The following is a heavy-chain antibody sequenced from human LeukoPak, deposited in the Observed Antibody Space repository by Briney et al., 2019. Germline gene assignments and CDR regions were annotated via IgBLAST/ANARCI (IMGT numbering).Heavy chain of an antibody. V-gene: IGHV3-15*07. Sequence: GGSLRLSCAASGFTFSNAWMNWVRQAPGKGLEWVGRIKSKTDGGTTDYAAPVKGRFTISRDDSKNTLYLQMNSLKTEDTAVYYCTGFPAPEYYYYGMDVWGQGTTVTVSS. J-gene: IGHJ6*02. CDR2: IKSKTDGGTT. CDR1: GFTFSNAW. CDR3: TGFPAPEYYYYGMDV. D-gene: IGHD1-14*01.